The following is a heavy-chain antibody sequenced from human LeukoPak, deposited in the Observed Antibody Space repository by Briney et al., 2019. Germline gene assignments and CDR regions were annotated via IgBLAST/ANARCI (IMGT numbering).Heavy chain of an antibody. D-gene: IGHD6-13*01. J-gene: IGHJ5*02. Sequence: SETLSLTCTVSGGSINYHYWNWIRQPPGKGLEWIGHIYYSGSTNYNSSLKSRVTISVDTSRNQFSLKLSSLTAADTAVYYCARGKAAAASTLPFDPWGQGTLVTVSS. CDR3: ARGKAAAASTLPFDP. V-gene: IGHV4-59*11. CDR2: IYYSGST. CDR1: GGSINYHY.